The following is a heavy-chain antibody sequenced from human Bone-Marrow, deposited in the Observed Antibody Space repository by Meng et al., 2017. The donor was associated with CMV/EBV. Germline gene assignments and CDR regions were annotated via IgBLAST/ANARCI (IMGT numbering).Heavy chain of an antibody. J-gene: IGHJ3*02. CDR1: GYTFTGYY. Sequence: ASVKVSCKASGYTFTGYYMHWVRQAPGQGLEWMGWINPNSGGTNYAQKFQGRVTMTRDTSISTAYMELSRLRSDDTAVYYCARDNGGWFGELGAFDIWGQGTMVTVS. V-gene: IGHV1-2*02. D-gene: IGHD3-10*01. CDR3: ARDNGGWFGELGAFDI. CDR2: INPNSGGT.